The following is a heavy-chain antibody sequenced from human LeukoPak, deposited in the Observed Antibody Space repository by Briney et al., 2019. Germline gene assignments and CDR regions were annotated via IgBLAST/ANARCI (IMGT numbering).Heavy chain of an antibody. D-gene: IGHD2-15*01. CDR2: IYYSGST. J-gene: IGHJ2*01. CDR3: ARVGPLPKYCRGGSCSYRPGPFHWYFDL. V-gene: IGHV4-59*01. CDR1: GGSISSYY. Sequence: SETLSLTYTVSGGSISSYYWSWIRQPPGKGLEWIGYIYYSGSTNYNPSLKSRVTISVDTSKNQFSLKMSSVTAADTAVYYCARVGPLPKYCRGGSCSYRPGPFHWYFDLWGRGTLVTVSS.